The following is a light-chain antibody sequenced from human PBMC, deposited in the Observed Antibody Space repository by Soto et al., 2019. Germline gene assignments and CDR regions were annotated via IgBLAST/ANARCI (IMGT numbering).Light chain of an antibody. V-gene: IGKV3-20*01. CDR2: GAS. CDR1: QSVSSTY. Sequence: ELVLTQSPGTLSLSPGERATLSCRASQSVSSTYLAWYQQKPGQAPRLLIYGASSSATGIPDRFSGSGSGTDFTLTISRLEPEDFAVYYCHQYGSSAWTFGQGTKVEIK. CDR3: HQYGSSAWT. J-gene: IGKJ1*01.